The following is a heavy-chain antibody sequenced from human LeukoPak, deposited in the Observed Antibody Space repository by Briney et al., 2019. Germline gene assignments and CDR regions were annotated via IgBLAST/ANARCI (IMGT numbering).Heavy chain of an antibody. CDR2: MSCAGNNK. Sequence: GGSLRLSCAASGFSFSSYTMHWVRQAPGKGLEWVAVMSCAGNNKYYADSVQGRFTISRDNSKHTLYLQMNILGAEDTAVYPSSVVDGWSQRSLVTV. J-gene: IGHJ4*01. D-gene: IGHD3-22*01. V-gene: IGHV3-30-3*01. CDR1: GFSFSSYT. CDR3: SVVDG.